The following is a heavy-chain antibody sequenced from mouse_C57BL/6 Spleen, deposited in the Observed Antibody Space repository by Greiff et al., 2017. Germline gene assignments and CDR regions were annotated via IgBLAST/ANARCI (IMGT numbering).Heavy chain of an antibody. Sequence: VQLQQSGAELVKPGASVKLSCKASGYTFTSYWMQWVKQRPGQGLEWIGEIDPSDSYTNYNQKFKGKATLTVDTSSSTAYMQLSSLTSEDSAVYYCARERFDYWGQGTTLTVSS. CDR2: IDPSDSYT. V-gene: IGHV1-50*01. CDR1: GYTFTSYW. CDR3: ARERFDY. J-gene: IGHJ2*01.